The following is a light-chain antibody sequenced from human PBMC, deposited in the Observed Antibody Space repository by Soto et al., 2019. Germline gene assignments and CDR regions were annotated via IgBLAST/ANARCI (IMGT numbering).Light chain of an antibody. V-gene: IGLV2-14*01. J-gene: IGLJ2*01. CDR2: DVS. CDR1: SGDIGGYNY. CDR3: SSYTTSNTLL. Sequence: QSALTQPASVSGSPGQSITISCTGTSGDIGGYNYFSWYQQHPGKAPKLMIYDVSDRPSGVSNRFSGSKSGNTASLTISGLRAEDEADYYCSSYTTSNTLLFGGGTKLTVL.